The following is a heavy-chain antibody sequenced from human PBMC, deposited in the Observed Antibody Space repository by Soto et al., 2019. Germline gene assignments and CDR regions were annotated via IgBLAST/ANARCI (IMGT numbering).Heavy chain of an antibody. Sequence: SETLSLTCAVYGGSFSGYYWSWIRQPPGKGLEWIGEINHSGSTNYNPSPKSRVTISVDTSKNQFSLKLSSVTAADTAVYYCARGPPYYDFWSGYYPNPLFDYWGQGTLVTVSS. D-gene: IGHD3-3*01. V-gene: IGHV4-34*01. CDR1: GGSFSGYY. J-gene: IGHJ4*02. CDR2: INHSGST. CDR3: ARGPPYYDFWSGYYPNPLFDY.